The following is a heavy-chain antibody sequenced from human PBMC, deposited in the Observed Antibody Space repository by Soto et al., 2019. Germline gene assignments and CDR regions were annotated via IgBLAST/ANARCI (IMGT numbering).Heavy chain of an antibody. Sequence: SETLSLTCTVSGGSISSYYWSWIRQPPGKGLEWIGYIYYSGSTNYNPSLKSRVTISVDTSKNQFSLKLSSVTAADTAVYYCARPNLQGWFDPWGQGTLVTVSS. CDR2: IYYSGST. V-gene: IGHV4-59*08. CDR3: ARPNLQGWFDP. CDR1: GGSISSYY. J-gene: IGHJ5*02.